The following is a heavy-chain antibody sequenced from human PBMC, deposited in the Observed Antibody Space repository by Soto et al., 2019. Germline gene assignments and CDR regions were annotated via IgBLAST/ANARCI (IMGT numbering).Heavy chain of an antibody. D-gene: IGHD3-10*01. Sequence: GASVKVSCKASGYTFTSYGISWVRQAPGQGLEWMGWISAYNGNTNYAQKLQGRVTMTTDTSTSTAYMELRSLRSDDTAVYYCARVKLITMVRGVISWFDPWGQGTLVTVSS. CDR3: ARVKLITMVRGVISWFDP. CDR1: GYTFTSYG. J-gene: IGHJ5*02. V-gene: IGHV1-18*01. CDR2: ISAYNGNT.